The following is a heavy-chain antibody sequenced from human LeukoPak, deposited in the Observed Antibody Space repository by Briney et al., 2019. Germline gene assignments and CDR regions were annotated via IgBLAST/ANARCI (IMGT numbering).Heavy chain of an antibody. D-gene: IGHD6-19*01. CDR1: GGTFSSYA. CDR2: IIPIFGTA. CDR3: ALSYSSGWYVFDY. Sequence: SVKVSCKASGGTFSSYAISWVRQAPGQGLEWMGGIIPIFGTANYAQKFQGRVTITADESTSTAYMELSSLRSEDTAVYYCALSYSSGWYVFDYWGQGTLVTVSS. J-gene: IGHJ4*02. V-gene: IGHV1-69*13.